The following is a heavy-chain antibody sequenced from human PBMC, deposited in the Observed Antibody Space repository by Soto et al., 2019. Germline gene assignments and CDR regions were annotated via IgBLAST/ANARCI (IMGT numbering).Heavy chain of an antibody. J-gene: IGHJ4*02. CDR2: GYHGGYT. D-gene: IGHD1-26*01. CDR1: GFSIGSGFY. Sequence: SETLSLTCSVSGFSIGSGFYWGWVRQPPGKGLEWIGSGYHGGYTYYNPSLKSRATISLDTSQNQFSLELSSVTAADTAVYFCSRDDAVGASFYWGRGTLVTVSS. V-gene: IGHV4-38-2*02. CDR3: SRDDAVGASFY.